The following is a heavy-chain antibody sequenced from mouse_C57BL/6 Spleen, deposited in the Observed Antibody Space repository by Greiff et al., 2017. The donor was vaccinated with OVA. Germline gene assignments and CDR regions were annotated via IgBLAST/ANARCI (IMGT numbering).Heavy chain of an antibody. CDR2: IYPGDGDT. Sequence: VKLMESGPELVKPGASVKISCKASGYAFSSSWMNWVKQRPGKGLEWIGRIYPGDGDTNYNGKFKGKATLTADKSSSTAYMQLSSLTSEDSAVYFCAREGLLLAYWGQGTLVTVSA. CDR1: GYAFSSSW. CDR3: AREGLLLAY. V-gene: IGHV1-82*01. D-gene: IGHD3-3*01. J-gene: IGHJ3*01.